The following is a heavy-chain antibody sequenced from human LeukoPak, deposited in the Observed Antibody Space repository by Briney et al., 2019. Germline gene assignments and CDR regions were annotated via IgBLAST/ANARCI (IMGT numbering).Heavy chain of an antibody. Sequence: GGSLRLSCAASGFSFSSYVMSWVRQAPGKGLEWVSAVSGSGGSTYYADSVKGRFTISRDNSKNTLYLQMNSLRAEDTAVYYCAKGNYGDYSPWDSWGQGTLVTVSS. V-gene: IGHV3-23*01. D-gene: IGHD4-17*01. CDR2: VSGSGGST. CDR3: AKGNYGDYSPWDS. J-gene: IGHJ4*02. CDR1: GFSFSSYV.